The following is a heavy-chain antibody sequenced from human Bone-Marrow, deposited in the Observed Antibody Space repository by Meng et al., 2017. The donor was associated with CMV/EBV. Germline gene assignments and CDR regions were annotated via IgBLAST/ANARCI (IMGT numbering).Heavy chain of an antibody. Sequence: SLKISCAASGFTFDDYAMHWVRQAPGKGLEWVSGISWNSGSIGYADSVKGRFTISRDNAKNSLYLQMNSLRAADTALYYCAKAGGTAARESYYYYGMDVWGQGTTVTVSS. CDR3: AKAGGTAARESYYYYGMDV. CDR2: ISWNSGSI. D-gene: IGHD2-2*01. V-gene: IGHV3-9*01. J-gene: IGHJ6*02. CDR1: GFTFDDYA.